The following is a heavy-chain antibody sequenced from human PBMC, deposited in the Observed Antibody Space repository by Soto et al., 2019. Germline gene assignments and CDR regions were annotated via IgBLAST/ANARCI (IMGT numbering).Heavy chain of an antibody. CDR2: INSGGGTT. J-gene: IGHJ4*02. CDR1: GFTFSSYW. Sequence: LRLSCAASGFTFSSYWMHWFRQAPGKGLMWVSRINSGGGTTTYADSVKGRFTISRDNAKNTLYLQMNGLRAEDTAVYYCARWFTYGNFDYFDYWGQGTQVTVSS. V-gene: IGHV3-74*01. CDR3: ARWFTYGNFDYFDY. D-gene: IGHD3-10*01.